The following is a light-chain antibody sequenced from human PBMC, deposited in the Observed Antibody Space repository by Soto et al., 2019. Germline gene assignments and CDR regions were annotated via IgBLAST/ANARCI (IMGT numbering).Light chain of an antibody. J-gene: IGLJ1*01. CDR1: SSDVGGYNY. V-gene: IGLV2-14*01. Sequence: QSFLTQPASVSGSPGQSITISCTGTSSDVGGYNYVSWYQQHPGKAPKLMIYGVSNRPSGVSSRFSGSKSGNTASLTISGLLTEDEADYYCNSFTSTSSYVFGTGTKVTVL. CDR3: NSFTSTSSYV. CDR2: GVS.